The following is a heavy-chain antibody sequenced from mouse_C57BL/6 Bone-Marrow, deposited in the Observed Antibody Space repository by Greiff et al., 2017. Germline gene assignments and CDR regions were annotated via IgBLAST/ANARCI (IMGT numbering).Heavy chain of an antibody. CDR3: ARGVYGSSWGYNAMDY. D-gene: IGHD1-1*01. Sequence: EVQLQESGPGLAKPSQTLSLSCSVPGYSITSDYWNWIRKFPGNKLEYIGYISYSGSTYYNPSRKSRISITRDTSKNQYYLQLNSVTTEDTATYDWARGVYGSSWGYNAMDYWGQGTSVTVSS. J-gene: IGHJ4*01. V-gene: IGHV3-8*01. CDR2: ISYSGST. CDR1: GYSITSDY.